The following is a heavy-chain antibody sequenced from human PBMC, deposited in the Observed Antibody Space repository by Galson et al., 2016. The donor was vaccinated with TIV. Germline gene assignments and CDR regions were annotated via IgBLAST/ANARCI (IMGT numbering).Heavy chain of an antibody. CDR2: MNPNSGHT. D-gene: IGHD2-2*01. J-gene: IGHJ4*02. Sequence: SVKVSCKASGHTFTSYDMNWVRQAPGQGLEWMGWMNPNSGHTGYTQKFQGRVTMTRDTSVSTAYMELTNLRSEDTAVYFCAQLVRKCGMTRCYGDHVDYWGQGTLVTVSS. V-gene: IGHV1-8*01. CDR3: AQLVRKCGMTRCYGDHVDY. CDR1: GHTFTSYD.